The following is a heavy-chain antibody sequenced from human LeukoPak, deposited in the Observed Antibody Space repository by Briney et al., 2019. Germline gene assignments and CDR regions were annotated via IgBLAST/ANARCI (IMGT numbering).Heavy chain of an antibody. CDR2: IHPDGSEK. J-gene: IGHJ4*02. V-gene: IGHV3-7*05. CDR1: EFTFSSSW. CDR3: ARNRGWLQFDY. Sequence: GWSLRLSCEASEFTFSSSWMDWVRQAPGKGLEWVASIHPDGSEKYYVDSVKGRFAISRDNARNSLYLQMNSMRAEDTAVYYCARNRGWLQFDYWGPGTRVTVSS. D-gene: IGHD5-24*01.